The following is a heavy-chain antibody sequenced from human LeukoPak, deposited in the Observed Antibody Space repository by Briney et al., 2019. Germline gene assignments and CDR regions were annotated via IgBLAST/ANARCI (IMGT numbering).Heavy chain of an antibody. CDR2: IYYSGST. V-gene: IGHV4-39*01. D-gene: IGHD3-22*01. J-gene: IGHJ5*02. CDR1: GGSISSSSYY. Sequence: SETLSLTCTVSGGSISSSSYYWGWIRQPPGKGLEWMGSIYYSGSTYYNPSLKSRVTISVDTSKNQFSLKLSSVTAADTAVYYCASGGGGYYLNWFDPWGQGTLVTVSS. CDR3: ASGGGGYYLNWFDP.